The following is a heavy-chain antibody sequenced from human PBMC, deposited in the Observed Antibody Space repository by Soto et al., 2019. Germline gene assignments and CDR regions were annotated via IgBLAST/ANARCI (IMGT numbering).Heavy chain of an antibody. CDR1: GGTFSSYA. Sequence: SVKVSCKASGGTFSSYAISWVRQAPGHGRGWLGGIITIFGTANYAQKFQGRATTTADESTSTAYMELSSLRAEVPAVYYCARAGYSYGAFDYWGQGTLVTVSS. CDR3: ARAGYSYGAFDY. CDR2: IITIFGTA. V-gene: IGHV1-69*13. J-gene: IGHJ4*02. D-gene: IGHD5-18*01.